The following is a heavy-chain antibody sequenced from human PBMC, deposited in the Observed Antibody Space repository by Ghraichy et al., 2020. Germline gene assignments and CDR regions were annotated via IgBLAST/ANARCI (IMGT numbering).Heavy chain of an antibody. Sequence: KVSCKASGGTFSSYAISWVRQAPGQGLEWMGGIIPIFGTANYAQKFQGRVTITADESTSTAYMELSSLRSEDTAMYYCARDLYGGNSKGDYWGQGTLVTVSS. J-gene: IGHJ4*02. CDR1: GGTFSSYA. D-gene: IGHD4-23*01. CDR3: ARDLYGGNSKGDY. CDR2: IIPIFGTA. V-gene: IGHV1-69*01.